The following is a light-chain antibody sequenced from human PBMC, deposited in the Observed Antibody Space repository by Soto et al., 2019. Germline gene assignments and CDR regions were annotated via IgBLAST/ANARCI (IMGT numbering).Light chain of an antibody. CDR1: QSVSSN. J-gene: IGKJ2*01. V-gene: IGKV3-15*01. CDR2: GSS. CDR3: QQYNNWPPMYT. Sequence: EIVMTQSPATLSVSPGERATLSCRASQSVSSNLAWYQQKPGQAPRLLMYGSSIRATGMSDRFTGSGSGTELTLAISSLQSEDFAVYYCQQYNNWPPMYTFGQGTKLEIK.